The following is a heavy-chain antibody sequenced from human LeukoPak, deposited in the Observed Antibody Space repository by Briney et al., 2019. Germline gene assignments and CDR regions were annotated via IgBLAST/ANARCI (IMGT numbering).Heavy chain of an antibody. Sequence: PSETLSLTCTVSGYSISSGYYWGWIRQPPGKGLEWIGSIYHSGSTYYNPSLKSRVTISVDTSKNQFSLKLSSVTAADTAVYYCARAGILWFGELLPLDYWGQGTLVTVSS. CDR1: GYSISSGYY. CDR2: IYHSGST. V-gene: IGHV4-38-2*02. CDR3: ARAGILWFGELLPLDY. J-gene: IGHJ4*02. D-gene: IGHD3-10*01.